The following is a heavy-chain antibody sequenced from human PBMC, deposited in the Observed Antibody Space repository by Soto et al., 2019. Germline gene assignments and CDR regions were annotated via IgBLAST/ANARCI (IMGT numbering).Heavy chain of an antibody. V-gene: IGHV4-61*01. Sequence: SETLSLTCTVSGGSVSSGSYYWSWIRQPPGKGLEWIGYIYYSGSTNYNPSLKSRVTISIDTSKNQFSLKLSSVTAADTAVYYCARVTPRAAYGMDVWGQGTTVTVSS. D-gene: IGHD2-15*01. J-gene: IGHJ6*02. CDR3: ARVTPRAAYGMDV. CDR1: GGSVSSGSYY. CDR2: IYYSGST.